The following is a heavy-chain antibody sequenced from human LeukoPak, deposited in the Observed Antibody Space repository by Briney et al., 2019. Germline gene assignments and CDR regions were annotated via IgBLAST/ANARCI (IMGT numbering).Heavy chain of an antibody. CDR3: ARDRYSYGYWAFDI. Sequence: GGSLRLSCAASGFTFSSYSMNWVRQAPGKGLEWVSSISSSSSTYISYADSVKGRFTISRDTAKNSLYLQMNSLRAEDTAVYYCARDRYSYGYWAFDIWGQGTMVTVSS. CDR1: GFTFSSYS. CDR2: ISSSSSTYI. V-gene: IGHV3-21*01. D-gene: IGHD5-18*01. J-gene: IGHJ3*02.